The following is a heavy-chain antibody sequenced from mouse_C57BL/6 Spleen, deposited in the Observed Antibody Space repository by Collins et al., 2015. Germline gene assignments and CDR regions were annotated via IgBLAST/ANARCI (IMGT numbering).Heavy chain of an antibody. J-gene: IGHJ2*01. CDR1: GFTFSNYW. Sequence: EVKLEESGGGLVQPGGSMKFSCVASGFTFSNYWMNWVRQSPEKGLEWLAQIRLISDNYATHYAESVKGRFTISRDDSKSSLFLQMNNLRAEDTGIYYCTELGHDFWGQGTTLTVSS. CDR3: TELGHDF. V-gene: IGHV6-3*01. D-gene: IGHD3-3*01. CDR2: IRLISDNYAT.